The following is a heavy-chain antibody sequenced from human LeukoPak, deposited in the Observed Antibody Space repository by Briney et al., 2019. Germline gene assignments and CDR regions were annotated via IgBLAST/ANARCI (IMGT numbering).Heavy chain of an antibody. CDR2: ISSSSSYI. V-gene: IGHV3-21*01. D-gene: IGHD3-10*01. CDR3: AKDLERFGEDPRYFDF. J-gene: IGHJ4*02. Sequence: GGSLRLSCAASGFTFSSYSMNWVRQAPGKGLEWVSSISSSSSYIYYADSVKGRFTISRDNSKNTLYLQMNSLRAEDTAVYYCAKDLERFGEDPRYFDFWGQGTLATVSS. CDR1: GFTFSSYS.